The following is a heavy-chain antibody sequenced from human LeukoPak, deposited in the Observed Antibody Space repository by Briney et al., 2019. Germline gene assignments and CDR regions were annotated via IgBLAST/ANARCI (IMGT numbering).Heavy chain of an antibody. CDR2: FSGSGGNT. J-gene: IGHJ4*02. CDR3: ARGAHYGAIYYLEY. Sequence: GGSLSLSCAASGFGFGSYAMTWVGQAPGPGLEWVSGFSGSGGNTYYTDSVNGRFTISRDNSKNTLYLQMNSLRVEDTAIYYCARGAHYGAIYYLEYWGQGTLVTVSS. V-gene: IGHV3-23*01. CDR1: GFGFGSYA. D-gene: IGHD4-17*01.